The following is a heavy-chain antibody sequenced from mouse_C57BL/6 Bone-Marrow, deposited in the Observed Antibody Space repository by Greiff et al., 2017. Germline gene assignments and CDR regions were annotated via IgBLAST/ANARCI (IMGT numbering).Heavy chain of an antibody. CDR1: GYTFTSYW. CDR3: ARGHYGSSYVGDY. J-gene: IGHJ2*01. V-gene: IGHV1-69*01. D-gene: IGHD1-1*01. CDR2: IDPSVSYT. Sequence: VQLQQPGAELVMPGASVKLSCKASGYTFTSYWMHWVKQRPGQGLEWIGEIDPSVSYTNYNQKFKGKSTLTVDKSSSTAYMQLSSLTSEDSAVYYCARGHYGSSYVGDYWGQGTTLTVSS.